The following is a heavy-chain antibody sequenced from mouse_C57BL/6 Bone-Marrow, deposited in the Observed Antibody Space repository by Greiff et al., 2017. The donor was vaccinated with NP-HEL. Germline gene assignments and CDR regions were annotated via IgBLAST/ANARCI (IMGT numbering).Heavy chain of an antibody. CDR1: GYTFTSYW. Sequence: VQLQQPGAELVKPGASVKMSCKASGYTFTSYWITWVKQRPGQGLEWIGDIYPGRGSTYYNEKFKSKATLTGDTSSSTADMQLSSLTSEDSAVYYCARGGTLDYWGQGTTLTVSS. D-gene: IGHD2-14*01. V-gene: IGHV1-55*01. CDR2: IYPGRGST. CDR3: ARGGTLDY. J-gene: IGHJ2*01.